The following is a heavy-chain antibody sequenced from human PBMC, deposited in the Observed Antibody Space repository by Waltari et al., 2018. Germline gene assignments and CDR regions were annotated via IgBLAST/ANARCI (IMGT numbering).Heavy chain of an antibody. V-gene: IGHV5-51*03. D-gene: IGHD1-26*01. CDR1: GYSFTRYW. J-gene: IGHJ3*02. CDR2: IYPGDSDT. Sequence: EVQLVQSGAEVKKPGESRKISCKGSGYSFTRYWIGRVRQMPGKGLVWMGIIYPGDSDTRYSPSFQGQLTLSADKSISTAYLQWSSLKASDTAMYYCARRPTGAEGAFDIWGQGTMVTVSS. CDR3: ARRPTGAEGAFDI.